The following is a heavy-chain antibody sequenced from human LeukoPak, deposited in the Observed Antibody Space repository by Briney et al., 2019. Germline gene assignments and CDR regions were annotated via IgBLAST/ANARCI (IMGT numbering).Heavy chain of an antibody. CDR3: ARVVYCGRDCGHDAFDI. CDR1: GFTFSTYS. V-gene: IGHV3-21*01. Sequence: KTGGSLRLSCAASGFTFSTYSMNWVRQAPGKGLEWVSSISSSSNYKYYADSVKGRFTISKDNAKNSLYLQMNSLRAEDTAVYYCARVVYCGRDCGHDAFDIWGQGTMVTVSS. CDR2: ISSSSNYK. D-gene: IGHD2-21*02. J-gene: IGHJ3*02.